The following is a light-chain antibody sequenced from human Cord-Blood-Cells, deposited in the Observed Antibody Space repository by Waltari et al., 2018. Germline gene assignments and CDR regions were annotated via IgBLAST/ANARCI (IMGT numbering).Light chain of an antibody. J-gene: IGKJ1*01. CDR3: QRRSNWTWT. CDR1: QSVRSY. Sequence: EIVLTQSPATLSLSPGERATLSCRASQSVRSYLAWDQKKPGQAPRLLIYEASNRATGIPARFSGSGSGTDFTLTISSQEPEDFAVYYCQRRSNWTWTFGQGTKVEIK. V-gene: IGKV3-11*01. CDR2: EAS.